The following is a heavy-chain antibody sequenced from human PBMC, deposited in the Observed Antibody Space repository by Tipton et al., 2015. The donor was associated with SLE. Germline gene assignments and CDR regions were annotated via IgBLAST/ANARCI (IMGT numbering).Heavy chain of an antibody. CDR3: ARTLGAIAHTVYDAFDI. Sequence: TLSLTCTVSGGSISFDYWSWIRQSAGRGLEWIGRSYSSGDRDYNPSLRSRVTMSIDASQNRVSLRLKSVSAADTAVYYCARTLGAIAHTVYDAFDIWGQGKMVTVSS. CDR1: GGSISFDY. J-gene: IGHJ3*02. D-gene: IGHD1-26*01. V-gene: IGHV4-4*07. CDR2: SYSSGDR.